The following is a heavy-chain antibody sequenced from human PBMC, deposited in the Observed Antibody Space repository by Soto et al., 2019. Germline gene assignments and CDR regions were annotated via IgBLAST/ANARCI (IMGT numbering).Heavy chain of an antibody. J-gene: IGHJ5*02. CDR2: ISTYNGKT. Sequence: QVQLAQSGAEVKKPGASVNVSCKASGYTFSSYGISWVRQAPGQGLEWMGWISTYNGKTKYAQKVQGRVTMTTDASTNTVYMELRSLRSDDTAVYYCARKYGSGSYGWFDAWGQGTLVTVSS. D-gene: IGHD3-10*01. CDR3: ARKYGSGSYGWFDA. CDR1: GYTFSSYG. V-gene: IGHV1-18*01.